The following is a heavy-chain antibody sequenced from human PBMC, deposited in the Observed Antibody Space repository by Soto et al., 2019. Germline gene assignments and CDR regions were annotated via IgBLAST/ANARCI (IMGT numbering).Heavy chain of an antibody. V-gene: IGHV1-69*06. D-gene: IGHD2-15*01. J-gene: IGHJ3*02. Sequence: QVQLVQSGSEVKKPGSSVKVSCKASGGTFSDFTLSWLRQAPGRGLEWMGGIIPMIGATNNAQKLKGRLTITADKSTGTVYMELNSLKSDDTAVYYCARYWSAGTLYGAFDIWGQGTEVTVSP. CDR2: IIPMIGAT. CDR3: ARYWSAGTLYGAFDI. CDR1: GGTFSDFT.